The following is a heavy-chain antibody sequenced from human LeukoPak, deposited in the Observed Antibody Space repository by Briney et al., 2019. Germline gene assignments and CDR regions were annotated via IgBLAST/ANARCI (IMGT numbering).Heavy chain of an antibody. J-gene: IGHJ4*02. V-gene: IGHV4-38-2*02. Sequence: SETLSLTCTVSGFSISSGYYWAWIRQPPGKGLEWIGSVYHTGGTYYNPSLKSRATISVDTSRNQFSLRLSSVTAADTAVYYCAREEGATQDANWGQGTLVLVSS. CDR1: GFSISSGYY. CDR3: AREEGATQDAN. CDR2: VYHTGGT. D-gene: IGHD1-26*01.